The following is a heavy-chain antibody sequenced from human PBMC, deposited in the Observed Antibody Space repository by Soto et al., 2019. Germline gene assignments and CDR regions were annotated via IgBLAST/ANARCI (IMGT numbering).Heavy chain of an antibody. J-gene: IGHJ6*02. CDR2: IWYDGSNK. CDR1: GFTFSSYG. Sequence: VQLVESGGGVVQPGRSLRLSCAASGFTFSSYGMHWVRQAPGKGLEWVAVIWYDGSNKYYADSVKGRFTISKDNSKNTLYLQMNSLRAEDTAVYYCARELAVEGATRYYYYYYGMDVWGQGTTVTVSS. CDR3: ARELAVEGATRYYYYYYGMDV. D-gene: IGHD3-16*01. V-gene: IGHV3-33*01.